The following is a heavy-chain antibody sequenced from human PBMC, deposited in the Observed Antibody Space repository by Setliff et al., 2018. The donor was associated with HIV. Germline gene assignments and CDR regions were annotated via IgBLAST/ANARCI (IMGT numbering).Heavy chain of an antibody. J-gene: IGHJ4*02. CDR2: IYTSGST. D-gene: IGHD6-19*01. CDR3: ARVRVAGTELDY. CDR1: GGSISSYY. V-gene: IGHV4-4*09. Sequence: KTSETLSLTCTVSGGSISSYYWSWIRQPPGKGLEWIGYIYTSGSTNYNPSLKSRVTISLDTSKNQFSLKLSPLTAADTAVYYCARVRVAGTELDYWGQGTLVTVSS.